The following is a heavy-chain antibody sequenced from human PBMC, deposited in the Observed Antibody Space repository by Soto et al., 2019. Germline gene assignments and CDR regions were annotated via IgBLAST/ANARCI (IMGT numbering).Heavy chain of an antibody. CDR1: GFTFSTYG. Sequence: QVQLVESGGGVVQPGRSLRLSCAASGFTFSTYGMHWVRQAPGKGLEWVAVMWFDGKHQYYADSVKGRFTISRDNSKNTLYLQMNSLRADDTALYYCARWTYYYSSGYYYVFDYWGQGTLVTVSS. CDR3: ARWTYYYSSGYYYVFDY. V-gene: IGHV3-33*01. J-gene: IGHJ4*02. CDR2: MWFDGKHQ. D-gene: IGHD3-22*01.